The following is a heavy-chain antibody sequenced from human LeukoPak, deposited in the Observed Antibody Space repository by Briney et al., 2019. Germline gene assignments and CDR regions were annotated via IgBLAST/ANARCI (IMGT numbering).Heavy chain of an antibody. J-gene: IGHJ4*02. D-gene: IGHD6-19*01. CDR3: ARAGRAVAGLGIDY. V-gene: IGHV1-69*01. CDR2: IIPIFGTA. Sequence: SSVKVSCKASGGTYSSYAISWVRQAPGQGLAWMGGIIPIFGTANYAQKFQGRVTITADESTSTAYMELSSLRSEDTAVYYCARAGRAVAGLGIDYWGQGTLVTVSS. CDR1: GGTYSSYA.